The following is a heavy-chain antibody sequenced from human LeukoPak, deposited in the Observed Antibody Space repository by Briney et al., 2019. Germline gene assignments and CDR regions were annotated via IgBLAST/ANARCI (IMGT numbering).Heavy chain of an antibody. V-gene: IGHV1-46*01. CDR1: GYTFTSYY. CDR2: INPSGGNT. CDR3: ARDRYYYGSGIRAQAIDY. Sequence: ASVKVSCKASGYTFTSYYMHWVGQAPGQGREWMGIINPSGGNTSYAQKFQGRVTMTMDTSTSTVYMELSSLRSEDTAVYYCARDRYYYGSGIRAQAIDYRGQGTLVTVSS. D-gene: IGHD3-10*01. J-gene: IGHJ4*02.